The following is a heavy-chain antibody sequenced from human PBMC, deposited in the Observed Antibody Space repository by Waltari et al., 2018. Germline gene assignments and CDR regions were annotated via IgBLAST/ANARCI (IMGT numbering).Heavy chain of an antibody. CDR1: GVSITSNRHY. J-gene: IGHJ3*01. Sequence: QLQLQESGPRLVRPSETLSLICRVSGVSITSNRHYWAWIRQSPGQGLAWIGTVSYSGTTYISPSLKSRFSVSRDTSKNQVSLILGSVTAADMAVYYCATYIGASVGTAAFDVWGQGTMVTVSS. D-gene: IGHD5-12*01. CDR2: VSYSGTT. V-gene: IGHV4-39*01. CDR3: ATYIGASVGTAAFDV.